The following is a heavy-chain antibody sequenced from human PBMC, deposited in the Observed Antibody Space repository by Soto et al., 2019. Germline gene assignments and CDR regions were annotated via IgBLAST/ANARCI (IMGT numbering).Heavy chain of an antibody. Sequence: GESLKISCNGSGNSFSSNLIGWVRQMPGKGLEWMGIIFPSDSDTRYSPSFQGQVTISADKSISTAYLQWSSLKASDTAMYYCARQPGAGSWGQGTLVTVSS. D-gene: IGHD3-10*01. CDR1: GNSFSSNL. CDR2: IFPSDSDT. CDR3: ARQPGAGS. V-gene: IGHV5-51*01. J-gene: IGHJ5*02.